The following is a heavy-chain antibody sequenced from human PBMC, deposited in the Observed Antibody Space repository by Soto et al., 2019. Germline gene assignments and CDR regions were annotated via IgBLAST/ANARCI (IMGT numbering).Heavy chain of an antibody. CDR1: GGSIYRSGYY. D-gene: IGHD2-15*01. V-gene: IGHV4-39*01. J-gene: IGHJ4*02. CDR3: GKVLVGATGHTDSDS. CDR2: IDYNGVT. Sequence: ETLSLTCTVSGGSIYRSGYYWGCIRQPPGRGLEWIGNIDYNGVTYSNPSLKSRVTISRDTSKNQFSLKLTSVTAADTALYYCGKVLVGATGHTDSDSWGPGTLVTVSS.